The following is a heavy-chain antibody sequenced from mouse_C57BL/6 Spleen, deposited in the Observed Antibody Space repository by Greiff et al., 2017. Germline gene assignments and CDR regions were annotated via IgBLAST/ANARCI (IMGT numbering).Heavy chain of an antibody. J-gene: IGHJ1*03. D-gene: IGHD1-1*01. CDR2: ISSGSSTI. CDR3: ATPLYGSNWYFDV. V-gene: IGHV5-17*01. CDR1: GFTFSDYG. Sequence: EVKLVESGGGLVKPGGSLKLSCAASGFTFSDYGMHWVRQAPEKGLEWVAYISSGSSTIYYADTVKGRFTISRDNAKNTLFLQMTSLRSEDTAMYYCATPLYGSNWYFDVWGTGTTVTVSS.